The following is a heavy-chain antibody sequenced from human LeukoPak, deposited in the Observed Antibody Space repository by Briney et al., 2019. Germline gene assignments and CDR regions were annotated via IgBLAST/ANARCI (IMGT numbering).Heavy chain of an antibody. J-gene: IGHJ3*02. CDR2: INHSGST. D-gene: IGHD3-16*01. Sequence: PSETLSLTCAVYGGSFSAYYWGWIRQPPGKGLEWIGEINHSGSTNYNPSLKSRVTISVDTSKNQFSLKLSSVTAADTAVYYCARARPKKFMITLMPPLVLVAFDIWGQGAMVTVSS. V-gene: IGHV4-34*01. CDR1: GGSFSAYY. CDR3: ARARPKKFMITLMPPLVLVAFDI.